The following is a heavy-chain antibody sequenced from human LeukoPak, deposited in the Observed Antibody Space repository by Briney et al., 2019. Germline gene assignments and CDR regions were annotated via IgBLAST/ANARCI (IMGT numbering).Heavy chain of an antibody. CDR3: ARATSYGDYVDY. D-gene: IGHD4-17*01. Sequence: PSETLSLTCSVSGGSVSSYYWSWIRQPAGKGLEWIGRIYPSGTTHYNPSLKSRVTMSVDTSKNQFSLKLISVTAADTAVYYCARATSYGDYVDYWGQGTLVTVSS. V-gene: IGHV4-4*07. CDR2: IYPSGTT. CDR1: GGSVSSYY. J-gene: IGHJ4*02.